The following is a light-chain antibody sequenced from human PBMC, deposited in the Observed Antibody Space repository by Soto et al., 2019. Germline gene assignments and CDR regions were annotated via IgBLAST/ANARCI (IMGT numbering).Light chain of an antibody. J-gene: IGKJ4*01. Sequence: EIVMTQSPATLSVSPGERATLSCRASQSVSSNLAWYQQKPGQAPRLLIYGASTRATGIPARFSGSGSGTEFTITISSLQSEDFAVYYCQQYNNWPPQLSSRRLTFGGGTKVEIK. CDR1: QSVSSN. V-gene: IGKV3D-15*01. CDR2: GAS. CDR3: QQYNNWPPQLSSRRLT.